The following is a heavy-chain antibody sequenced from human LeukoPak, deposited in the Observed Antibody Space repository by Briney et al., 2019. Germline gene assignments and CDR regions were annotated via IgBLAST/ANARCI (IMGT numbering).Heavy chain of an antibody. CDR2: IYYSGNT. CDR3: ARGVSTYYYGMDV. CDR1: GGPISSGSYY. J-gene: IGHJ6*02. D-gene: IGHD3-10*01. V-gene: IGHV4-61*01. Sequence: PSETLSLTCTVSGGPISSGSYYWSWLRQPPGKGLEWIGYIYYSGNTNYNPSVKSRVTISVDTSKNQFSLKVSSVTAADTAVYYCARGVSTYYYGMDVWGQGTTVTVSS.